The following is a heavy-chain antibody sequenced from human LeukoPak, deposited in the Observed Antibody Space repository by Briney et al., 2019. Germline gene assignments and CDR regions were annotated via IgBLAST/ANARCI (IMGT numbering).Heavy chain of an antibody. CDR1: GYTFTGYY. Sequence: ASVKVSCKASGYTFTGYYMHWVRQAPGQGLEWMGWINPNSGGTNYAQKFQGRVTMTRDTSIGTAYMELSRLRSDDTAVYYCARDRSRRVLRFLEWFRFDPWGQGTLVTVSS. V-gene: IGHV1-2*02. CDR3: ARDRSRRVLRFLEWFRFDP. CDR2: INPNSGGT. D-gene: IGHD3-3*01. J-gene: IGHJ5*02.